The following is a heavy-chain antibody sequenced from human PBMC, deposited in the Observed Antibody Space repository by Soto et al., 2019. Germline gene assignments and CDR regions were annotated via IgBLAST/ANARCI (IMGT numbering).Heavy chain of an antibody. CDR1: GGSISSGGYS. CDR3: ARVFSGFDFAFDI. J-gene: IGHJ3*02. Sequence: QLQLQESGSGLVKPSQTLSLTCAVSGGSISSGGYSSSWIRQPPGKGLEWIGYIYHSGSTYYNPSLKSRVTISVDRSKNQFSLKLSSVTAADTAVYYCARVFSGFDFAFDIWGQGTMVTVSS. CDR2: IYHSGST. V-gene: IGHV4-30-2*01. D-gene: IGHD3-22*01.